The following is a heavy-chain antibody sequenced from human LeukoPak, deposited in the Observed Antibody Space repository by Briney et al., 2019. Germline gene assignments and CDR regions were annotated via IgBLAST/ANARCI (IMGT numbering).Heavy chain of an antibody. V-gene: IGHV4-61*02. CDR3: ATLGYYDILTGYYASHTVDM. CDR2: IHTSGST. J-gene: IGHJ3*02. CDR1: GGSISRGSYY. Sequence: SETLSLTCTVSGGSISRGSYYWSWIRQPAGKGLEWIGRIHTSGSTNYNPSLKSRVTISVDTSKNQFSLKLSSVTAADSAVYYCATLGYYDILTGYYASHTVDMWGQGTMVTVSS. D-gene: IGHD3-9*01.